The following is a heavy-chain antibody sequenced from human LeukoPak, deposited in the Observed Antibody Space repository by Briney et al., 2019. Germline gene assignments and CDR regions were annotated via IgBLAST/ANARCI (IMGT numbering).Heavy chain of an antibody. D-gene: IGHD3-10*01. CDR1: GFTFSSYS. J-gene: IGHJ6*02. CDR2: ISSSSSTI. V-gene: IGHV3-48*02. CDR3: ARDALWSSSGIYYYYYYGTDV. Sequence: GGSLRLSCAASGFTFSSYSMNWVRQAPGKGLEWVSYISSSSSTIYYADSVKGRFTISRDNAKNSLYLQMNSLRDEDTAVYYCARDALWSSSGIYYYYYYGTDVWGQGTTVTVSS.